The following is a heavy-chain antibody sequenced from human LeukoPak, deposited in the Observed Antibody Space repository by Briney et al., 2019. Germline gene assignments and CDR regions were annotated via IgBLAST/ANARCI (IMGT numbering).Heavy chain of an antibody. D-gene: IGHD6-19*01. V-gene: IGHV1-2*02. Sequence: ASVKVSCKASGYTFTGYYIHWVRQAPGQGLEWMGWINSNSGDTDYAQKFQVRVTMTRDTSISTAYMELSRLRSDDTAVYYCARTGRYSAFDNWGQGTLVTVSS. CDR1: GYTFTGYY. J-gene: IGHJ4*02. CDR3: ARTGRYSAFDN. CDR2: INSNSGDT.